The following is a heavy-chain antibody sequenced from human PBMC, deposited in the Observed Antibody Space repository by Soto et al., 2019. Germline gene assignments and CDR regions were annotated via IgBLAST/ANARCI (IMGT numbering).Heavy chain of an antibody. D-gene: IGHD4-17*01. CDR1: GGTFSSYA. Sequence: QVQLVQSGAEVKKPGSSVKVSCKASGGTFSSYAISWVRQAPGQGLEWMGGIIPIFGTANYAQKFQGRVTITADESSSTAYMELSSLRSDDTAVYYCATAPEYLNTVTTLEDYYCYGMDVWGQGTTVTVSS. J-gene: IGHJ6*02. CDR2: IIPIFGTA. CDR3: ATAPEYLNTVTTLEDYYCYGMDV. V-gene: IGHV1-69*01.